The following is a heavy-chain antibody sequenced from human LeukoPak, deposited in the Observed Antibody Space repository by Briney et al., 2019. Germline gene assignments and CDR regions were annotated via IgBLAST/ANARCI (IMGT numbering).Heavy chain of an antibody. CDR1: GGSISSGSYY. Sequence: SETLSLTCTVSGGSISSGSYYWSRIRQPAGKGLEWIGRIYTSGSTNYNPSLKSRVTISVDTSKNQFSLKLSSVTAADTAVYYCARETITIFGVVTRGGFDPWGQGTLVTVSS. J-gene: IGHJ5*02. CDR2: IYTSGST. D-gene: IGHD3-3*01. V-gene: IGHV4-61*02. CDR3: ARETITIFGVVTRGGFDP.